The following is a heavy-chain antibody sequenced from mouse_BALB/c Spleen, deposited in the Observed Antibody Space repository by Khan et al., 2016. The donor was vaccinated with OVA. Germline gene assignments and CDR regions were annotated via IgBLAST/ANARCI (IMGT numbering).Heavy chain of an antibody. D-gene: IGHD2-12*01. Sequence: QVQLKESGPGLVQPSQSLSIICTVSGFSLTTYGVHWVRQSPGKGLEWLGVIWSGGSTDYNAPFISRLSISKDNSKSQVFFKMNSLQPDDTAIYYCARHSYRYDFTYWGQGTLVTVSA. CDR2: IWSGGST. V-gene: IGHV2-2*01. CDR1: GFSLTTYG. CDR3: ARHSYRYDFTY. J-gene: IGHJ3*01.